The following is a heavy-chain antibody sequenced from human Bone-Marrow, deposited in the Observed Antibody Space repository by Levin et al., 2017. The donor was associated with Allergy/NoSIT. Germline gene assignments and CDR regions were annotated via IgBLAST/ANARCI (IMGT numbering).Heavy chain of an antibody. Sequence: SQTLSLTCTVSGGSISSYYWSWIRQPAGKGLEWIGNVYTSGSTNYHPSLKSRVTMSVDTSKNQVSLRLTSVTAADTAVYYCAREGYCTGGSCYSVLLWGQGTLVTVSS. V-gene: IGHV4-4*07. D-gene: IGHD2-15*01. J-gene: IGHJ4*02. CDR2: VYTSGST. CDR3: AREGYCTGGSCYSVLL. CDR1: GGSISSYY.